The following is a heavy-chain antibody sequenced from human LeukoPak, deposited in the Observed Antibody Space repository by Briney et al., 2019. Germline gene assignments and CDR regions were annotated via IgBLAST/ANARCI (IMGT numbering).Heavy chain of an antibody. Sequence: XLTCAVYGGSFSGYYWSWVRQPPGKGLEWIGEINHSGSTNYNPSLRSGVTISVDTSNNQFSLKLSSVTAADTAVYYCASSYFPAGVYYFDYWGQGTLVTVSS. V-gene: IGHV4-34*01. CDR1: GGSFSGYY. CDR2: INHSGST. CDR3: ASSYFPAGVYYFDY. D-gene: IGHD7-27*01. J-gene: IGHJ4*02.